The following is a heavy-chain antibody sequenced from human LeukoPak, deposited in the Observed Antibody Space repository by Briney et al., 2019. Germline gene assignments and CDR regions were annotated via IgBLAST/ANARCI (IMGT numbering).Heavy chain of an antibody. J-gene: IGHJ5*02. Sequence: GGSLRLSCAASGFTFDDHAMHWVRQAPGKGLEWVSLISWDGGSTYYADSVKGRFTISRDNSKNSLYLQMNSLRAEDTAVYYCATDLIHYYASGAKTWGQGTLVTVSS. CDR1: GFTFDDHA. V-gene: IGHV3-43D*03. CDR3: ATDLIHYYASGAKT. D-gene: IGHD3-10*01. CDR2: ISWDGGST.